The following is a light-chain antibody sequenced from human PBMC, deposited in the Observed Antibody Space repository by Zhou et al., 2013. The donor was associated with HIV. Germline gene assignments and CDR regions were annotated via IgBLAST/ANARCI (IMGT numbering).Light chain of an antibody. CDR2: GAS. CDR1: QSVSSNY. J-gene: IGKJ2*01. Sequence: EIVLTQSPGTLSLSPGERATLSCRASQSVSSNYLAWYQQRSGQAPRLLIYGASSRATGIPDRFSGRGSGTDFTLTISRLEPEDFAVYYCQQYGSSPLYTFGQGTKLEIK. CDR3: QQYGSSPLYT. V-gene: IGKV3-20*01.